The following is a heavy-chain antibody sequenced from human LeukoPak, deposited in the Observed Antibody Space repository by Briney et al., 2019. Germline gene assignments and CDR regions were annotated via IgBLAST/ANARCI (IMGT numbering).Heavy chain of an antibody. CDR1: GFTFNNYG. CDR2: ISYDGRNI. CDR3: AKGPLRGTAAAIDY. J-gene: IGHJ4*02. Sequence: PAGSLRLSCAASGFTFNNYGMHWVRQAPGKGLEWVAVISYDGRNIHYPDSVKGRFTISRDISTDTLWLQMDSLRTEDTAVYYCAKGPLRGTAAAIDYWGQGTLVTVSS. V-gene: IGHV3-30*18. D-gene: IGHD2-2*01.